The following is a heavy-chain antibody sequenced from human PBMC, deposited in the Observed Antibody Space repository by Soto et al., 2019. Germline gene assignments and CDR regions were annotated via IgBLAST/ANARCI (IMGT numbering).Heavy chain of an antibody. J-gene: IGHJ4*02. D-gene: IGHD3-22*01. Sequence: ASVKVSCKASGYTFTGYYMHWVRQAPGQGLEWMGWINPNSGGTNYAQKFQGRVTITRDMSTSTAYMELSSLRSEDTAVYYCAADLTTYYYDSSGYPTLDYWGQGTLVTVSS. CDR1: GYTFTGYY. CDR2: INPNSGGT. V-gene: IGHV1-2*02. CDR3: AADLTTYYYDSSGYPTLDY.